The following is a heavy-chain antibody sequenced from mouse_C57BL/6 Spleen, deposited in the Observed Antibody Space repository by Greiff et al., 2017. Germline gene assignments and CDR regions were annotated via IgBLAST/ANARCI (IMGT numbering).Heavy chain of an antibody. CDR3: ARHEDPITTWPWYFDV. D-gene: IGHD1-2*01. CDR2: FYPGSGSI. V-gene: IGHV1-62-2*01. CDR1: GYTFTEYT. Sequence: QVQLQQSGAELVKPGASVKLSCKASGYTFTEYTIHWVKQRPGQGLEWIGWFYPGSGSIKYNEKFKDKATLTADKSSRTVYMELSSLTSEDSAVXFCARHEDPITTWPWYFDVWGTGTTVTVSS. J-gene: IGHJ1*03.